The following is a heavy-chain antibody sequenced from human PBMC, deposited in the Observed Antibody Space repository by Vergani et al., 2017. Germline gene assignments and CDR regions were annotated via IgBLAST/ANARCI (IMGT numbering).Heavy chain of an antibody. Sequence: QVQLQESGPGLVKPSETLSLTCTVSGGSISSYYWSWIRQPAGKGLEWIGRIYTSGSTNYNPSLKSRVTMSVDTSKNQFSLKLSSVTAADTAVYYCARAGTYDFWSGFDYYYYMDVWGKGTTVTVSS. V-gene: IGHV4-4*07. CDR3: ARAGTYDFWSGFDYYYYMDV. CDR1: GGSISSYY. CDR2: IYTSGST. D-gene: IGHD3-3*01. J-gene: IGHJ6*03.